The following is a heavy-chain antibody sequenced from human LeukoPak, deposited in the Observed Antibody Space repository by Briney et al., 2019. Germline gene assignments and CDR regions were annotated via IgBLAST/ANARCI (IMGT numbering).Heavy chain of an antibody. V-gene: IGHV3-53*01. CDR2: IYGGDTT. CDR3: ARAIQFGGYFDY. Sequence: GGSLRLSCAASGFTVSRDYMSWVRQAPGKGLEWVSVIYGGDTTYYADSVRGRFTISRDTSKNTLYLQMNSLRVDGTAVYYCARAIQFGGYFDYWGQGTLVTVSS. J-gene: IGHJ4*02. CDR1: GFTVSRDY. D-gene: IGHD2-15*01.